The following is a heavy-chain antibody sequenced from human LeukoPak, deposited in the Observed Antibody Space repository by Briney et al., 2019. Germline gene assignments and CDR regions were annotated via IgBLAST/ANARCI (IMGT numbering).Heavy chain of an antibody. D-gene: IGHD6-13*01. Sequence: GGPLRLSCAASGFTVSSNYISWVRQAPGKGLEWVSIIYSGGSTYYADSVKGRFTISRDNSKNTVYLQMNSLRAEDTAVYYCGRTTAGSGNWFDPWGQGTLVTVSP. CDR3: GRTTAGSGNWFDP. CDR2: IYSGGST. V-gene: IGHV3-53*01. CDR1: GFTVSSNY. J-gene: IGHJ5*02.